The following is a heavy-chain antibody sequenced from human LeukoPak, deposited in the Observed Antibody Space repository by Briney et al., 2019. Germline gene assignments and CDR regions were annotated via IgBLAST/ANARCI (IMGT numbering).Heavy chain of an antibody. CDR1: GYTFTSYG. V-gene: IGHV1-18*01. Sequence: ASVKVSCKASGYTFTSYGISWVRQAPGQGLEWMGWISAYNGNTNYAQKLQGRVTMTTDTSTSTAYMELRSLRSDDTAVYYCARGQYCSSTSCPGGIDYWGQGTLVTVSS. CDR2: ISAYNGNT. D-gene: IGHD2-2*01. CDR3: ARGQYCSSTSCPGGIDY. J-gene: IGHJ4*02.